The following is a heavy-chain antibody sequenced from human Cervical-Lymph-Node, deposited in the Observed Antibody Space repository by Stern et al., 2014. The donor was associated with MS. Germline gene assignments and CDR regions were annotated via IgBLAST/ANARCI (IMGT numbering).Heavy chain of an antibody. V-gene: IGHV4-61*02. J-gene: IGHJ5*02. Sequence: QVQLQESGPGLVKPSQTLSLTCTVSGGSIISRSYYWSWIRQPAGKGLEWIGRIQTSGTTNYNPSLKSRVTISVDTSQNHFSLKLSSGTAADTAVYYCARGIGYYGSGKIDTWGQGTLVTVSS. CDR2: IQTSGTT. CDR3: ARGIGYYGSGKIDT. CDR1: GGSIISRSYY. D-gene: IGHD3-10*01.